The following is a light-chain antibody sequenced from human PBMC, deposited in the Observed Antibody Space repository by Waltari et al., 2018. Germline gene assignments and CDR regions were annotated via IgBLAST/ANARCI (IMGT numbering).Light chain of an antibody. CDR1: QNIYSN. J-gene: IGKJ3*01. CDR2: AAY. CDR3: QHYYDNPFT. V-gene: IGKV1-6*01. Sequence: IQMTQSPSALSASVGDRVTISSRASQNIYSNLAWYQQKPGKAPKLLIYAAYSLQSGIPSRFIGSGSGTDFTLTITSLQPEDSAAYYCQHYYDNPFTFGPGTKLDIK.